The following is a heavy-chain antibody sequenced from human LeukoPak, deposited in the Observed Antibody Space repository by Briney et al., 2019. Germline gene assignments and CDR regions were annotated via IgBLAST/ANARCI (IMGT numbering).Heavy chain of an antibody. CDR1: GFTFSNYG. V-gene: IGHV3-30*02. CDR2: IRYDGSNK. J-gene: IGHJ4*02. Sequence: GGSLRLSCAASGFTFSNYGMHWVRQAPGKGLEWVAFIRYDGSNKYYADSVKGRFTISRDNSKNTLYLQMNSLRVEDTAVYYCATLPYYYDSSGSYYFDYWGQGTLVTVSS. CDR3: ATLPYYYDSSGSYYFDY. D-gene: IGHD3-22*01.